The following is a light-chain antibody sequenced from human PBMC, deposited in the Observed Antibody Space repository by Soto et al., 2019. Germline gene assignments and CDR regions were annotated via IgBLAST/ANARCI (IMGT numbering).Light chain of an antibody. Sequence: SYELTQPPSVSVSPGQTARITCSGDALPKKYAYWYQQKSGQAPVLVIYEDSKRPSGIPERFSGSSSGTMATLTISGAQVEDEADYYCYSTDSSGNHRSVFGGGTKVTVL. V-gene: IGLV3-10*01. J-gene: IGLJ2*01. CDR2: EDS. CDR3: YSTDSSGNHRSV. CDR1: ALPKKY.